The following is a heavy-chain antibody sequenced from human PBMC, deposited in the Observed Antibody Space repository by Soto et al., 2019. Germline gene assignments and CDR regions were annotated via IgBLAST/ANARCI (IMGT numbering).Heavy chain of an antibody. CDR1: GGSISSYY. V-gene: IGHV4-59*08. CDR3: AGGYSSSGRGDF. Sequence: PSETLSLTCTVSGGSISSYYWSWIRQPPGKGLEWIGYVSYRGGTNYNPSLRSRLTMSLDTSNKQFSLKLTSVTAADTAFYYCAGGYSSSGRGDFWGPGTLVTVSS. J-gene: IGHJ4*02. CDR2: VSYRGGT. D-gene: IGHD6-13*01.